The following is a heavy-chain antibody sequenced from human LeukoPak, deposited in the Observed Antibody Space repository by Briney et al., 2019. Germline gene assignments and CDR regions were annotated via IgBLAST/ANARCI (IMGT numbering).Heavy chain of an antibody. CDR3: ARKTPGTSVDV. V-gene: IGHV4-39*01. J-gene: IGHJ6*02. CDR2: ITNTGGT. Sequence: XXEWIGTITNTGGTYSNPSLKSRVTISIDASKTQISLKLTSVTAADTAVFYCARKTPGTSVDVWGQGTPVTVSS. D-gene: IGHD3-10*01.